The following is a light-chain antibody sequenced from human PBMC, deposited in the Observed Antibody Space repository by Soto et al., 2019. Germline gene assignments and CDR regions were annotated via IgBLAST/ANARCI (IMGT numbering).Light chain of an antibody. CDR3: QQYHNWPPQYT. Sequence: EIVMTQSPAYLSVSPGDGATISCRASQSVASNVAWYQQKPGQGPRLLIHGASTRAVGVPARFSGSGSGTDFTLTINSLQSEDFAVYYCQQYHNWPPQYTFGQGTKLQIK. J-gene: IGKJ2*01. CDR2: GAS. CDR1: QSVASN. V-gene: IGKV3-15*01.